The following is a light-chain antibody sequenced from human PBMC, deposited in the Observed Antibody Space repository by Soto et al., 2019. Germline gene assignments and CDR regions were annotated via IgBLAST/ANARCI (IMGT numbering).Light chain of an antibody. CDR2: AAS. Sequence: DIQMTHSPSSLSASLGDGVTITFRASQSISSYLNWYQKKQVKAPKLLIYAASSLQSGVPSRFSGSGYGTDFTITISSLQTEDFESYYCLQDYGASWTFGQGTKVDIK. CDR3: LQDYGASWT. J-gene: IGKJ1*01. V-gene: IGKV1-39*01. CDR1: QSISSY.